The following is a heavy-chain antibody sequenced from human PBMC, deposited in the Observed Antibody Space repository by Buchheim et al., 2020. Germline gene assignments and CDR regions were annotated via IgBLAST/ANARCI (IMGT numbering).Heavy chain of an antibody. V-gene: IGHV4-39*01. D-gene: IGHD3-10*01. CDR2: IYYSGST. J-gene: IGHJ4*02. Sequence: QLQLQESGPGLVKPSETLSLTCTVSGGSISSSSYYWGWIRQPPGKGLEWIGSIYYSGSTYYNPSLKSRVTISVDTSKNQFSLKLSSVTAADTAVYYCARFNMVRGGITPYYFDYWGQGTL. CDR3: ARFNMVRGGITPYYFDY. CDR1: GGSISSSSYY.